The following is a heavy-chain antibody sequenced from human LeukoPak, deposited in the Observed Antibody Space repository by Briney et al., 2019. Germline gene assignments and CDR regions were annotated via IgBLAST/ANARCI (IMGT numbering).Heavy chain of an antibody. CDR3: ARDYYDSSGYRQNYFDY. D-gene: IGHD3-22*01. CDR2: IGAYNVNT. Sequence: GASVKVSCKASGGTFSSYAISWVRQAPGQGLEWMGWIGAYNVNTNYAQKLQGRVTMTTDTSTSTAYMELRGLRSDDTAVYYCARDYYDSSGYRQNYFDYWGQGTLVTVSS. CDR1: GGTFSSYA. V-gene: IGHV1-18*01. J-gene: IGHJ4*02.